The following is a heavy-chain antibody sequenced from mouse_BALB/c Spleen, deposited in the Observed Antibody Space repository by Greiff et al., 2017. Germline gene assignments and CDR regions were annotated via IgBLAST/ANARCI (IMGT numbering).Heavy chain of an antibody. CDR2: SRSKANDYTT. CDR1: GFTFSDFY. J-gene: IGHJ3*01. V-gene: IGHV7-1*02. Sequence: EVKLVESGGGLVQPGGSLSLSCATSGFTFSDFYMEWVRQPPGKRLEWIAASRSKANDYTTEYSASVQGRFIVSRDTPQSILYLQMNAMRAEDTAIYYCARDGGGGYLAYWGQGTLVTVSA. CDR3: ARDGGGGYLAY. D-gene: IGHD3-1*01.